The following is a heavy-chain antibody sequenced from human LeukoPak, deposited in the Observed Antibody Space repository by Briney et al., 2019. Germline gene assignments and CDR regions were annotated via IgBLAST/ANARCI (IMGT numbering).Heavy chain of an antibody. D-gene: IGHD6-13*01. CDR3: ARESPGYSSSWYSNWFDP. J-gene: IGHJ5*02. V-gene: IGHV3-7*01. Sequence: GGSLRLSCAASGFSFSSYWMSWVRQAPGKGLEWVANIKQDGSEEYYVDSVKGRFTISRDNAKKSLYLQMNSLRAEDTAMYYCARESPGYSSSWYSNWFDPWGQGTLVTVSS. CDR1: GFSFSSYW. CDR2: IKQDGSEE.